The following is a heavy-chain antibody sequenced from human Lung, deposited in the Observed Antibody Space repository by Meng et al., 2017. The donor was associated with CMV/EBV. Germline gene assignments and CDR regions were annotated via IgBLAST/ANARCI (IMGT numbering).Heavy chain of an antibody. CDR1: DGFTTSDDYY. Sequence: QGQLQDAGPGLVKPSQTLYLTCTVSDGFTTSDDYYWSWIRQPPGKGLEWIGYIHYSGTTYYNPSLKSRIAISLDTSKNQFSLNLNSVTAADAAVYYCARDSPGGYGYFDSWGQGTLVTVSS. CDR2: IHYSGTT. J-gene: IGHJ4*02. CDR3: ARDSPGGYGYFDS. D-gene: IGHD5-12*01. V-gene: IGHV4-30-4*08.